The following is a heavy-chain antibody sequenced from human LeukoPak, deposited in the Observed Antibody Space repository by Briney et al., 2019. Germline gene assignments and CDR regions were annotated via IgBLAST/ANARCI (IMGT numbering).Heavy chain of an antibody. J-gene: IGHJ4*02. CDR3: ARSSGIGTTDY. V-gene: IGHV3-7*03. D-gene: IGHD1-1*01. Sequence: QPGGSLRLSCAASEFTFSTYWMSWVRQAPGKGLEWVANINYDGGQTYYVASVRGGFTISRDNDKNSLYLQMNSLIVEDTAVYYCARSSGIGTTDYWGQGTLVIVSS. CDR1: EFTFSTYW. CDR2: INYDGGQT.